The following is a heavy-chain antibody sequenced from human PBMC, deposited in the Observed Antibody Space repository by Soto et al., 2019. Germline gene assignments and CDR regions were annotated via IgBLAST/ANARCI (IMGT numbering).Heavy chain of an antibody. V-gene: IGHV1-69*13. Sequence: SVKVSCKASGGTFSSYAISWVRQAPGRGLEWMGGIIPLFGTTNYAQKFRGRVTVTADESASTVYMEVRSLRFEDTAVYYCARAHGIRWYNWCDPWVQGTLVTVSS. CDR1: GGTFSSYA. D-gene: IGHD2-15*01. CDR3: ARAHGIRWYNWCDP. CDR2: IIPLFGTT. J-gene: IGHJ5*02.